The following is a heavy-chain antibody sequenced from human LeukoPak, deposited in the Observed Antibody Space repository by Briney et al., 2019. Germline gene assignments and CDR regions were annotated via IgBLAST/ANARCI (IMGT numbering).Heavy chain of an antibody. Sequence: ASVKVSCKASGYTFTGYYMHWVRQAPGQGLEWMGWINPNSGGTNYAQKLQGRVTMTTDTSTSTAYMELRSLRSDDTAVYYCARDVRKMGIVGAPSCDYWGQGTLVTVSS. CDR1: GYTFTGYY. D-gene: IGHD1-26*01. CDR3: ARDVRKMGIVGAPSCDY. CDR2: INPNSGGT. V-gene: IGHV1-2*02. J-gene: IGHJ4*02.